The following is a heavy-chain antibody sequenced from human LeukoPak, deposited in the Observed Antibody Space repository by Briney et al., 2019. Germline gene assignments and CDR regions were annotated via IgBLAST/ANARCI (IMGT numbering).Heavy chain of an antibody. Sequence: GGSLRLSCAASGFTFSSYWMHWVRQAPGKGLVWVSRANSDGSSTSYADSVKGRFAISRDNAKNTLYLQMNSLRVEDTAVYYCAGGDSGFGYWGQGTLVTVSP. V-gene: IGHV3-74*01. CDR2: ANSDGSST. D-gene: IGHD3-10*01. J-gene: IGHJ4*02. CDR1: GFTFSSYW. CDR3: AGGDSGFGY.